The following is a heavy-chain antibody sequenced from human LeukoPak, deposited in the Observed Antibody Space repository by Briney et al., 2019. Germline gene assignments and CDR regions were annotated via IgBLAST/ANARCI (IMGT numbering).Heavy chain of an antibody. CDR1: GFTLSNYW. CDR2: INSDESST. V-gene: IGHV3-74*01. D-gene: IGHD6-19*01. CDR3: ARAGYSSGWAFDY. J-gene: IGHJ4*02. Sequence: GGSLRLSCAASGFTLSNYWMHWVRQAPGKGLVWVSRINSDESSTSYADSVKGRFTISRDNAKNTLYLQMNSLRAEDTAVYYCARAGYSSGWAFDYWGQGTLVTVSS.